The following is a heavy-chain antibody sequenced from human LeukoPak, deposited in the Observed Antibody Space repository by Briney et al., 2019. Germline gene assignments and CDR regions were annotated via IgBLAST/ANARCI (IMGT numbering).Heavy chain of an antibody. CDR3: AREAYSSGFDY. Sequence: SETLSLTCTVSGGSISSHYWSWIRQPPGKGLEWIGYIYYSGSTNYNPSLKSRVTISVDTSKNQSSLKLSSVTAADTAVYYCAREAYSSGFDYWGQGTLVTVSS. CDR1: GGSISSHY. V-gene: IGHV4-59*11. CDR2: IYYSGST. J-gene: IGHJ4*02. D-gene: IGHD6-19*01.